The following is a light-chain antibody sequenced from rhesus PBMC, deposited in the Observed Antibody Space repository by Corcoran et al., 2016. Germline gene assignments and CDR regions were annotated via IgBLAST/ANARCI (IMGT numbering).Light chain of an antibody. Sequence: DIQMTQSPSSLSASVGDTVTITCRASQSISSWLDWYQQKPGKAPKHVLYKASSLQSGAPSRISGSGSGTDCTLTISSLQPEDFATYYGLQYSSSPWTFGQGTKVEIK. CDR1: QSISSW. CDR3: LQYSSSPWT. V-gene: IGKV1-22*01. J-gene: IGKJ1*01. CDR2: KAS.